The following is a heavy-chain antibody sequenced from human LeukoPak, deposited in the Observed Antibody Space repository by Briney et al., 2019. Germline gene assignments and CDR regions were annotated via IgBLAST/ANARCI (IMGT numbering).Heavy chain of an antibody. D-gene: IGHD5/OR15-5a*01. J-gene: IGHJ4*02. V-gene: IGHV3-9*01. CDR2: ISWNSGSI. CDR1: GFTFDDYA. CDR3: AKDSVGSTLYYFDY. Sequence: GGSLRLSCAASGFTFDDYAMHWVRQAPGKGLEWVSGISWNSGSIGYADSVKGRFTISRDNAKNSLYLQMNSLRAEDTALYYCAKDSVGSTLYYFDYWGQGTLVTVSS.